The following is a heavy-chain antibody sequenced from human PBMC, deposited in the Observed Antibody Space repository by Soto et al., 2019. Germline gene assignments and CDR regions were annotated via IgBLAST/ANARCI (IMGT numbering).Heavy chain of an antibody. CDR3: ARESEDLTSNFDY. V-gene: IGHV3-21*06. J-gene: IGHJ4*02. CDR1: GYTFTSYY. CDR2: ISSTTNYI. Sequence: SCKASGYTFTSYYIHWVRQAPGKGLEWVSSISSTTNYIYYGDSMKGRFTISRDNAKNSLYLEMNSLRAEDTAVYYCARESEDLTSNFDYWGQGTLVTVSS.